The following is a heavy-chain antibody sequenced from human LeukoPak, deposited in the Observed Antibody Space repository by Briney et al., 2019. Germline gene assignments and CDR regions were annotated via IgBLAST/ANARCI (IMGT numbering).Heavy chain of an antibody. CDR3: ASGGYFVWEV. J-gene: IGHJ6*02. CDR2: IYYSGST. CDR1: GGSISSGGYY. Sequence: SQTLSLTCIVSGGSISSGGYYWTWIRQHPGKGLEWIGYIYYSGSTYYNPSLESRVTISVDTSKNQFSLKLSSVTAADTAVYYCASGGYFVWEVWGQGTTVTVSS. V-gene: IGHV4-31*03. D-gene: IGHD3-9*01.